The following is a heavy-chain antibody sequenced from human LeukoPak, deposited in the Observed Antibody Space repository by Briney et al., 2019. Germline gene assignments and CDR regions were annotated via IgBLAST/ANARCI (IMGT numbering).Heavy chain of an antibody. CDR3: ARSSGYHSGGSDY. CDR1: GGSISSHF. D-gene: IGHD5-12*01. V-gene: IGHV4-59*11. Sequence: PSETLSLTCTVSGGSISSHFWSWIRQPPGKGLEWIGYINYSGSTNYNPSLKSRVTISVDTSKNQFSLKLSSVTAADAAVYYCARSSGYHSGGSDYWGQGTLVTVSS. CDR2: INYSGST. J-gene: IGHJ4*02.